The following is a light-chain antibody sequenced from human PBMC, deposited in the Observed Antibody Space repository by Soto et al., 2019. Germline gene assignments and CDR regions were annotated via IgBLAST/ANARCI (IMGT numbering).Light chain of an antibody. CDR3: QQTHSFPPT. J-gene: IGKJ5*01. Sequence: DIQMTQSPSSVSASVGDSVTITCRASRAISSWLAWYQQRPGKAPKLLIYTASSLRSGIPLRFSGSASGTEFTLTISSLQREDFATYYCQQTHSFPPTFGQGTRLEI. CDR1: RAISSW. V-gene: IGKV1D-12*01. CDR2: TAS.